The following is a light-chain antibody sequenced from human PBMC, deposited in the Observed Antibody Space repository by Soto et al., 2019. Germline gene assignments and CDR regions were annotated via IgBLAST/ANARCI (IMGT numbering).Light chain of an antibody. J-gene: IGLJ2*01. CDR3: AAWDDSLSGL. CDR2: RNN. V-gene: IGLV1-47*01. CDR1: RSNIGSNY. Sequence: QLVLTQPPSASGTPGQRVTISCSGSRSNIGSNYVYWYQQLPGTAPKLLIYRNNQRPSGVPDRFSGSKSGTSASLAISGLRSEDEADYYCAAWDDSLSGLFGGGTKLTVL.